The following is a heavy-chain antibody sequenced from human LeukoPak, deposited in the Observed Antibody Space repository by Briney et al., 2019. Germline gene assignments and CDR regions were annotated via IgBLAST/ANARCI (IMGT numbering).Heavy chain of an antibody. CDR1: GGSFSRYY. CDR3: ARYGSGARQGTFDY. Sequence: SETLSLTCAVNGGSFSRYYWSWIRQPPGKGLEWIREINHSGSTNYNPSLKSRVTISVDMSKNQFSLKLSSVTAADTAVYYCARYGSGARQGTFDYWGQGTLVTVSS. D-gene: IGHD3-10*01. J-gene: IGHJ4*02. V-gene: IGHV4-34*01. CDR2: INHSGST.